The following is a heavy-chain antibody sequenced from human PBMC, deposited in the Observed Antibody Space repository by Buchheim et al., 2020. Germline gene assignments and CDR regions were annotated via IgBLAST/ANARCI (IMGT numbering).Heavy chain of an antibody. CDR1: GFTFSSYG. Sequence: QVQLVESGGGVVQPGRSLRLSCAASGFTFSSYGMHWVRQAPGKGLEWVAFIRYDGSNKYYADSVKGRFTISRDTSKHTLYLQMNSLRAEDTAVYYCAKALVVAAAAPLDYWGQGTL. J-gene: IGHJ4*02. CDR2: IRYDGSNK. CDR3: AKALVVAAAAPLDY. D-gene: IGHD2-15*01. V-gene: IGHV3-30*02.